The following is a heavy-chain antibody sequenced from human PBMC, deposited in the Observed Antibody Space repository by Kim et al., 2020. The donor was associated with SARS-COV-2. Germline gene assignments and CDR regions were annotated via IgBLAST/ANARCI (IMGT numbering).Heavy chain of an antibody. D-gene: IGHD3-10*01. J-gene: IGHJ6*02. CDR2: INSDGSST. CDR1: GFTFSSYW. Sequence: GGSLRLSCAASGFTFSSYWMHLVRQAPGKGLVWVSRINSDGSSTSYADSVKGRFTISRDNAKNTLYLQMNSLRAEDTAVYYCARAMVRGDYGMDVWGQGTTVTVSS. V-gene: IGHV3-74*01. CDR3: ARAMVRGDYGMDV.